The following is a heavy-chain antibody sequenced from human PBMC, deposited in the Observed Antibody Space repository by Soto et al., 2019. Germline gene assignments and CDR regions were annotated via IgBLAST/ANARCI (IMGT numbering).Heavy chain of an antibody. CDR3: ARDVVMRGSSWPSPVDY. J-gene: IGHJ4*02. CDR2: IIPIFGTA. V-gene: IGHV1-69*01. Sequence: WVKVSCKASAGTFTSYAISLVRQAPGQGLEWMGGIIPIFGTANYAQKFQGRVTITADESTSTAYMELSRLRSEDTAVYYCARDVVMRGSSWPSPVDYWGQGTLVTVS. D-gene: IGHD6-13*01. CDR1: AGTFTSYA.